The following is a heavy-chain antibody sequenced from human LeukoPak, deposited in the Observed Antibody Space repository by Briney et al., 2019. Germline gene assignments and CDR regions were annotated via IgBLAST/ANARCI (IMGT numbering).Heavy chain of an antibody. Sequence: GGSLRLSCGATGFTISSYWMHWVRQAPGKGLEWVSGISWNSGSIGYADSVKGRFTISRDNAKNSLYLQMNSLRAEDTALYYCAEDSVPSPGYGDYGAKEYWGQGTLVTVSS. D-gene: IGHD4-17*01. J-gene: IGHJ4*02. CDR1: GFTISSYW. V-gene: IGHV3-9*01. CDR3: AEDSVPSPGYGDYGAKEY. CDR2: ISWNSGSI.